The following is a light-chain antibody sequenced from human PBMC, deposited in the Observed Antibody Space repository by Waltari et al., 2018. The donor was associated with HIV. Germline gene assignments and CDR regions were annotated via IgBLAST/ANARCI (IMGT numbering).Light chain of an antibody. CDR3: QVWASRSDYV. Sequence: SYILTQPPSVSVAPGQTARITCMGNNIATRSVHWYQRKPGQAPVLVIYDDSDRPSGFPDRFSGSNSGNTATLTITRVEPGDEADYYCQVWASRSDYVFGVGTKVTVL. J-gene: IGLJ1*01. CDR2: DDS. CDR1: NIATRS. V-gene: IGLV3-21*02.